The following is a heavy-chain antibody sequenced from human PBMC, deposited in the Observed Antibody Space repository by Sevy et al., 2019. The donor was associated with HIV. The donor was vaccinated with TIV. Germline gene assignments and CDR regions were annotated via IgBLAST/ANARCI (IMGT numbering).Heavy chain of an antibody. J-gene: IGHJ3*02. D-gene: IGHD3-16*01. V-gene: IGHV3-15*01. CDR1: GFTFSIIY. CDR3: TTVGFPHWGSEAFDI. Sequence: GGSLRLSCAASGFTFSIIYMNWVRQSPGKGLEWVDRMKSKIDGGTTDYAAPVKDRFTMSRDDSKNTLYLQMNSLEADDTAVYYCTTVGFPHWGSEAFDIWGQGTMVTVSS. CDR2: MKSKIDGGTT.